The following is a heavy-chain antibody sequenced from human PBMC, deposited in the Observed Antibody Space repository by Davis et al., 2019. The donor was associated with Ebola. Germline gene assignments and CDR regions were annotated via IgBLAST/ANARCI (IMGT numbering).Heavy chain of an antibody. CDR1: GFTFSSYS. J-gene: IGHJ4*02. Sequence: GGSLRLSCAASGFTFSSYSMNWVRQAPGKGLEWVSYISSSSSTIYYADSVKGRFTISRDNAKNSLYLQMNSLRAEDTAVYYCARDDVSYYDSSGYFYWGQGTLVTVSS. V-gene: IGHV3-48*01. CDR2: ISSSSSTI. D-gene: IGHD3-22*01. CDR3: ARDDVSYYDSSGYFY.